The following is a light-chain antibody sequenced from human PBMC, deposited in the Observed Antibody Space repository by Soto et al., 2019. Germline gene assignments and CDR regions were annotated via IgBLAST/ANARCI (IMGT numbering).Light chain of an antibody. CDR1: GRDIGAYDY. J-gene: IGLJ1*01. V-gene: IGLV2-14*01. CDR2: GVK. Sequence: QSALAQPASVSGSPGQSITISCTGSGRDIGAYDYVSWYQQHPGKAPKLLIYGVKNRPSGVSYRFSASKSAFTASLTISGLQAEDEAHYYCSSYTTSYFYVFGPGTKVT. CDR3: SSYTTSYFYV.